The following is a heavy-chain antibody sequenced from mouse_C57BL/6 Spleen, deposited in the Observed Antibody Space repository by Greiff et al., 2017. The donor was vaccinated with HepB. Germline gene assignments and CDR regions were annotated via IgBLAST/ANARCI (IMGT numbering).Heavy chain of an antibody. Sequence: VQLQQSGPELVKPGASVKISCKASGYTFTDYYMNWVKQSHGKSLEWIGDINPNNGGTSYNQKFKGKATLTVDKSSSTAYMELRSLTSEDSAVYYCARTHMMPDYWGKGTTLTVSS. CDR3: ARTHMMPDY. J-gene: IGHJ2*01. D-gene: IGHD2-3*01. CDR2: INPNNGGT. CDR1: GYTFTDYY. V-gene: IGHV1-26*01.